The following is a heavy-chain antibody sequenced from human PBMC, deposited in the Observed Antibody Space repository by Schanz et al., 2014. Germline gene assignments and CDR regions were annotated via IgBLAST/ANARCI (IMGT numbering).Heavy chain of an antibody. V-gene: IGHV3-20*04. Sequence: VHLLESGGGLVEPGGSLRLSCAASGFSFSSYAMGWVRQARGKGLEWLSRINWSDGGSTGYADSVSGRITISRDNAKNSLYLEMNSLRDEDTAFYYSARDASSSYYHLAHWGQGTLVTVSS. CDR3: ARDASSSYYHLAH. J-gene: IGHJ4*02. CDR2: INWSDGGST. CDR1: GFSFSSYA. D-gene: IGHD3-22*01.